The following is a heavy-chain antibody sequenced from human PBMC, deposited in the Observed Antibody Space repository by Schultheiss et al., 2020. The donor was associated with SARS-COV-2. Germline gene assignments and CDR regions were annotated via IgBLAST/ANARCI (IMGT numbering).Heavy chain of an antibody. CDR2: IKQDGSEK. CDR3: ARVLKIKSSSGWKLYYYYYGMDV. CDR1: GFTFSSYE. D-gene: IGHD6-19*01. J-gene: IGHJ6*02. Sequence: GESLKISCAASGFTFSSYEMNWVRQAPGKGLEWVANIKQDGSEKYYVDSVKGRFTISRDNSKNTLYLQMNSLRAEDTAVYYCARVLKIKSSSGWKLYYYYYGMDVWGQGTTVTVSS. V-gene: IGHV3-7*01.